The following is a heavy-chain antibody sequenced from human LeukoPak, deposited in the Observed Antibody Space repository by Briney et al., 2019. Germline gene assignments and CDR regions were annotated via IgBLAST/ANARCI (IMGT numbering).Heavy chain of an antibody. CDR2: INQEAGEK. V-gene: IGHV3-7*01. Sequence: PGGSLRLSCAAYEFTFSSYWMTWVRQAPGKGLEWVASINQEAGEKYYADSVKGRFTISRDNARNSLYLQMFSLKVEDTAVYYCAREQTRGGDLDYWGQGAQITVSS. CDR3: AREQTRGGDLDY. CDR1: EFTFSSYW. J-gene: IGHJ4*02. D-gene: IGHD2-21*02.